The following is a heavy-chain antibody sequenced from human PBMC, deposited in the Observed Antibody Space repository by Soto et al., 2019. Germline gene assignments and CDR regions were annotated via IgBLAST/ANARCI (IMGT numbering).Heavy chain of an antibody. J-gene: IGHJ5*02. V-gene: IGHV4-30-2*06. CDR1: VASIARCGYS. CDR2: IFHSGST. Sequence: SEPLSLPCAVSVASIARCGYSWTWIRQSPGRGLEWIGYIFHSGSTQYNPSLRGRVTISVDRSKNHVSLRLDSVTAADTAIYYCARDPSHWFDPWGQGALVTSPQ. CDR3: ARDPSHWFDP.